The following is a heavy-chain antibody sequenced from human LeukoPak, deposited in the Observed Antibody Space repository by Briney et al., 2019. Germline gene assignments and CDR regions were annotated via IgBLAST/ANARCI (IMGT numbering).Heavy chain of an antibody. CDR3: AKQYDSSGYYYFDY. CDR2: ISGSGGST. CDR1: GFTFSSYA. D-gene: IGHD3-22*01. Sequence: GESLRLSCAASGFTFSSYAMSWVRQAPGKGLEWVSAISGSGGSTYYADSVKGRFTISRDNSKNTLYLQMNSLRAEDTAVYYCAKQYDSSGYYYFDYWGQGTLVTVSS. V-gene: IGHV3-23*01. J-gene: IGHJ4*02.